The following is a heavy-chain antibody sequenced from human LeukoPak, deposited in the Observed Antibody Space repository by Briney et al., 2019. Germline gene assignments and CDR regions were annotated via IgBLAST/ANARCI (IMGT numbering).Heavy chain of an antibody. Sequence: GASVKVSCKASGYTFTSYGISWVRQAPGQGLEWMGWISAYNGNTNYAQKLQGRVTMTTDTSTSTAYMELRSLRSDDTAVYYCARGVWFGDEENWFDPWGQGTLVTVSS. CDR1: GYTFTSYG. CDR2: ISAYNGNT. CDR3: ARGVWFGDEENWFDP. D-gene: IGHD3-10*01. J-gene: IGHJ5*02. V-gene: IGHV1-18*01.